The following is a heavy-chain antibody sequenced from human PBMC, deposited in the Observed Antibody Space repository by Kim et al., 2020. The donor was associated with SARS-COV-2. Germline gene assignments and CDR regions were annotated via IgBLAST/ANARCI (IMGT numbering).Heavy chain of an antibody. V-gene: IGHV3-48*02. J-gene: IGHJ4*01. D-gene: IGHD3-10*01. CDR1: GFTFSSYS. CDR3: ARETMRFGELFPDY. Sequence: GGSLRLSCAASGFTFSSYSMNWVRQAPGKGLEWVSYISSSSSTIYYADSVKGRFTISRDNAKNSLYLQMNSLRDEDTAVYYCARETMRFGELFPDYWGQEPWSPSPQ. CDR2: ISSSSSTI.